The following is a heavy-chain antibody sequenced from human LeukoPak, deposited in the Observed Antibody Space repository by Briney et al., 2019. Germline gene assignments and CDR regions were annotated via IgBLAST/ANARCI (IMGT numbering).Heavy chain of an antibody. J-gene: IGHJ3*02. D-gene: IGHD5-18*01. Sequence: SETLSLTCAVYGGSFSGYYWSWIRQPPGKGLEWIGEIYYSGSTNYNPSLKSRVTISVDTSKNQFSLKLSSVTAADTAVYYCARDRSGYSYGPDAFDIWGQGTMVTVSS. CDR3: ARDRSGYSYGPDAFDI. V-gene: IGHV4-34*01. CDR2: IYYSGST. CDR1: GGSFSGYY.